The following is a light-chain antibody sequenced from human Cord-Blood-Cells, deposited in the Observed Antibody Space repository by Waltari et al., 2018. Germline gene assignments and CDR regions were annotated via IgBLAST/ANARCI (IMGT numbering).Light chain of an antibody. CDR3: MQGTHWPYT. J-gene: IGKJ2*01. Sequence: DVVMTHSPFSLPVTIGQPAPISCRASQSLVHSDGNTYLNRFQQRPGQSPRRLIYKVSNRDSGVPDRFSGSGSGTDFTLKISRVEAEDVGVYYCMQGTHWPYTFGQGTKLEIK. CDR2: KVS. V-gene: IGKV2-30*02. CDR1: QSLVHSDGNTY.